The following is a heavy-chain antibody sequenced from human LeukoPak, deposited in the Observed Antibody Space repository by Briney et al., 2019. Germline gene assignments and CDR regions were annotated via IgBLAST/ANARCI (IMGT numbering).Heavy chain of an antibody. D-gene: IGHD3-16*01. CDR3: ALPPITFGGVISDY. CDR1: GFTFSSYA. V-gene: IGHV3-23*01. J-gene: IGHJ4*02. Sequence: GGSLRLSCAASGFTFSSYAMSWDRQAPGKGLEWVSAISGSGGSTYYADSVKGRFTISRDNSKNTLYLQMNSLRTEDTAVYYCALPPITFGGVISDYWGQGTLVTVS. CDR2: ISGSGGST.